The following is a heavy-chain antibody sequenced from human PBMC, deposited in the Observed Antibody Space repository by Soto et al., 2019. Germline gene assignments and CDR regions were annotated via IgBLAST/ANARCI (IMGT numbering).Heavy chain of an antibody. CDR1: GFTFTSSA. CDR2: IVVGSGNT. CDR3: AADPRVTMVRGVIIGYYYGMDV. D-gene: IGHD3-10*01. J-gene: IGHJ6*02. Sequence: SVKVSCKASGFTFTSSAVQWVRQARGQRLEWIGWIVVGSGNTNYAQKFQERVTITRDMSTSTAYMELSSLRSEDTAVYYCAADPRVTMVRGVIIGYYYGMDVWGQGTTVTVSS. V-gene: IGHV1-58*01.